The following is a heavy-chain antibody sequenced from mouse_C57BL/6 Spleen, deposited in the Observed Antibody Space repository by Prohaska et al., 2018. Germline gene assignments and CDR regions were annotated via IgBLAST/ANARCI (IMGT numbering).Heavy chain of an antibody. Sequence: QVQLQQPGAELVMPGASVKLSCKASGYTFTSYWMHWVKQRPGQGLEWIGEIDPSDSYTNYNQKVKGKATLTVDKSSSTAYMQLSSLTSEDSAVYYCAREHSSGYWFAYWGQGTLVTVSA. V-gene: IGHV1-69*01. D-gene: IGHD3-2*02. CDR2: IDPSDSYT. J-gene: IGHJ3*01. CDR1: GYTFTSYW. CDR3: AREHSSGYWFAY.